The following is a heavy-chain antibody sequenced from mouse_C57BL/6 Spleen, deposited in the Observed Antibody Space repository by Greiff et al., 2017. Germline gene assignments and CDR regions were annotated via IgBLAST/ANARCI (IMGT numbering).Heavy chain of an antibody. CDR1: GYTFTSYW. CDR3: SRDGCEPWYFDV. Sequence: VQLQQPGPELVKPGPSVKLSCKASGYTFTSYWMHWVQQRPGQGLEWIGNINPSNGGTNYNEKFKIKATLTVDKSSSTAYMQLIIRTSEDSAVSYFSRDGCEPWYFDVWGQGTTLTVSS. V-gene: IGHV1-53*01. D-gene: IGHD2-2*01. J-gene: IGHJ2*01. CDR2: INPSNGGT.